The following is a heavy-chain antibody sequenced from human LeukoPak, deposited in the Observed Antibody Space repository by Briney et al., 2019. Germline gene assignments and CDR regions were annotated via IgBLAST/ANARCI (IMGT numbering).Heavy chain of an antibody. Sequence: GASVKVSCKASGYTLTSYDINWVRQATGQGLEWMGWMNPNSGNTGYAQKFQGRVTITRNTSISTAYMELSSLRSEDTAVYYCARDYGDYHFDYWGQGTLVTVSS. CDR3: ARDYGDYHFDY. J-gene: IGHJ4*02. D-gene: IGHD4-17*01. V-gene: IGHV1-8*03. CDR2: MNPNSGNT. CDR1: GYTLTSYD.